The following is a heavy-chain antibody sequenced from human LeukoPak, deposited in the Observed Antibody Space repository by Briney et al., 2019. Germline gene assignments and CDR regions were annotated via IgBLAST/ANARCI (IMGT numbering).Heavy chain of an antibody. CDR3: AKDRSSSSAYYMDV. CDR1: GFTFRSYW. J-gene: IGHJ6*03. V-gene: IGHV3-23*01. D-gene: IGHD6-6*01. CDR2: ISGSGGST. Sequence: SGGSLSLSCAASGFTFRSYWMSWVRQAPGKGLEWVSAISGSGGSTYYADSVEGRFTISRDTSKNTLYLQMNSLRAEDTAVYYCAKDRSSSSAYYMDVWGKGTTVTVSS.